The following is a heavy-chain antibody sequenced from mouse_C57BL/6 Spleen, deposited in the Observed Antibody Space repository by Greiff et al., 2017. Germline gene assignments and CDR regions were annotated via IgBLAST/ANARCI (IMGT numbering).Heavy chain of an antibody. Sequence: EVQRVESGGGLVQPGGSLSLSCAASGFTFTDYYMSWVRQPPGKALEWLGFIRNKANGYTTEYSASVKGRFTISRDNSQSILYLQMNALRAEDSATYYCARSTVDAMDYWGQGTSVTVSS. CDR1: GFTFTDYY. CDR2: IRNKANGYTT. V-gene: IGHV7-3*01. D-gene: IGHD1-1*01. J-gene: IGHJ4*01. CDR3: ARSTVDAMDY.